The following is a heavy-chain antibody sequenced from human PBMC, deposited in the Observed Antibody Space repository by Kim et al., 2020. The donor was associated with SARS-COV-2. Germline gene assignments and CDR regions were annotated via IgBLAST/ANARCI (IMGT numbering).Heavy chain of an antibody. Sequence: YQDASVKGRFTVSRDNSKNTLYLQMNSLRAEDTAVYYCARDLAQGYGMDVWGQGTTVTVSS. J-gene: IGHJ6*02. V-gene: IGHV3-30*07. D-gene: IGHD5-12*01. CDR3: ARDLAQGYGMDV.